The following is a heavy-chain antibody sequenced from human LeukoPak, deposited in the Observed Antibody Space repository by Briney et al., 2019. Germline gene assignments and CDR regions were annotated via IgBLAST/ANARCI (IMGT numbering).Heavy chain of an antibody. CDR1: GFTFSSYP. CDR2: ISGSGGST. D-gene: IGHD1-1*01. J-gene: IGHJ4*02. V-gene: IGHV3-23*01. CDR3: GKCLNERKPSYFDY. Sequence: PGGSLRLSCAASGFTFSSYPMSWVRQAPGKGLEWVSVISGSGGSTYYADSVKGRFTISRDNPKNTLYLQMDSLRAEDTAVYYCGKCLNERKPSYFDYWGQGTLVTVAS.